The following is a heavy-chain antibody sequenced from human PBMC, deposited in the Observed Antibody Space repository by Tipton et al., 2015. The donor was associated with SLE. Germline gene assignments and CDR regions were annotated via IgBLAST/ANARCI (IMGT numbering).Heavy chain of an antibody. CDR1: GFTFSSYA. J-gene: IGHJ6*02. V-gene: IGHV3-30*04. CDR3: ASELTGYYGMDV. CDR2: ISYDGSNK. Sequence: SLRLSCAASGFTFSSYAMHWVRQAPGKGLEWVAVISYDGSNKYYADSVKGRFTISRDNSKNTLHLQMNSLRAEDTAVYYCASELTGYYGMDVWGQGTTVTVSS. D-gene: IGHD7-27*01.